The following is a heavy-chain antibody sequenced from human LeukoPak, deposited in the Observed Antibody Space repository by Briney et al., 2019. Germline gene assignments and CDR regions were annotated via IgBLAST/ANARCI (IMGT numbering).Heavy chain of an antibody. V-gene: IGHV1-69*13. Sequence: AASVKVSCKASGGTFSSYAISWVRQAPGQGLEWMGGIIPIFGTANYAQKFQGRVTITADESTSTAYMELSSLRSEDTAVYYCAREPRSNIVVVPAAMEFDYWGQGTLVTVSS. CDR2: IIPIFGTA. CDR1: GGTFSSYA. D-gene: IGHD2-2*01. J-gene: IGHJ4*02. CDR3: AREPRSNIVVVPAAMEFDY.